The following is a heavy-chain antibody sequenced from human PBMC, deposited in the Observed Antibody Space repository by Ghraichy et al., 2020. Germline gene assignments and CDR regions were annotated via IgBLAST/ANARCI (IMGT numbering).Heavy chain of an antibody. CDR1: GGSISSADYY. J-gene: IGHJ4*02. D-gene: IGHD2-2*01. Sequence: SETPSLTCTVSGGSISSADYYWSWIRQPPGKGLDWLGYIYYSGNTHYDPSLQSRVSISVDTSKNQFFLKLDSVTAADTADYYCAREVSGTTRTHFDHWGQGILGTV. CDR2: IYYSGNT. V-gene: IGHV4-30-4*01. CDR3: AREVSGTTRTHFDH.